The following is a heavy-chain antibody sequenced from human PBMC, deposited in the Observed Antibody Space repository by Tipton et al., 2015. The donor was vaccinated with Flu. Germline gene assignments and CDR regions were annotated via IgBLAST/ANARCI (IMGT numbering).Heavy chain of an antibody. CDR3: ARHTGTYWWFDP. V-gene: IGHV3-7*01. CDR1: GFTFSSYW. D-gene: IGHD1-26*01. CDR2: IKQDGSEK. Sequence: SLRLSCAASGFTFSSYWTSWVRQAPGKGLEWVANIKQDGSEKYYVDSVKGRFTISRDNAENSLSLQMNRLRVDDTAVYYCARHTGTYWWFDPWGQGTLVTVSA. J-gene: IGHJ5*02.